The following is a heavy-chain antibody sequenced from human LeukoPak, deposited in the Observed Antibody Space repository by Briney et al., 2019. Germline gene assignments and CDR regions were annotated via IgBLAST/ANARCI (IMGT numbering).Heavy chain of an antibody. CDR1: GFTFSSYE. J-gene: IGHJ6*04. Sequence: GGSLRLSCAASGFTFSSYEMNWVRQAPGKGLEWVSYISSSGSTIHYADSVKGRFTISRDNAKNSLYLQMNSLRAEDTAVYYCARDSVIGDIVVVPAAPRYYYYGMDVWGKGTTVTVSS. CDR2: ISSSGSTI. CDR3: ARDSVIGDIVVVPAAPRYYYYGMDV. D-gene: IGHD2-2*01. V-gene: IGHV3-48*03.